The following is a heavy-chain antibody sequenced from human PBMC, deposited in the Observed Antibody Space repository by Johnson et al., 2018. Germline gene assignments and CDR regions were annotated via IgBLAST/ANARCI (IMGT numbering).Heavy chain of an antibody. V-gene: IGHV3-49*04. CDR1: GFTFSSYA. Sequence: EVQLVESGGGLVQPGGSLRLSCAASGFTFSSYAMSWVRQAPGKGLEWVGFIRSKAYGGTTEYAASVKGRFTISRDDSKSIAYLQMNSLKTEDTAVYFFTRRRYDCGSDYHYCYYYMDGWGKGTTVTVSS. J-gene: IGHJ6*03. D-gene: IGHD3-3*01. CDR2: IRSKAYGGTT. CDR3: TRRRYDCGSDYHYCYYYMDG.